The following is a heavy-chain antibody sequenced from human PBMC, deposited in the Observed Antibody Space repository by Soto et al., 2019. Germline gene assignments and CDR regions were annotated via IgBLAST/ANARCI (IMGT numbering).Heavy chain of an antibody. CDR3: ASQQLGPSYDYGMDV. Sequence: QVQLVQSGAEVKKPGSSVKVSCKASGGTFSSYAISWVRQAPGQGLAWMGGIIPIFGTANYAQKFQGRVTITADECTSTAYMELSSLRSEYTAVYYCASQQLGPSYDYGMDVWGQGTTVTVSS. CDR2: IIPIFGTA. CDR1: GGTFSSYA. V-gene: IGHV1-69*12. J-gene: IGHJ6*02. D-gene: IGHD6-6*01.